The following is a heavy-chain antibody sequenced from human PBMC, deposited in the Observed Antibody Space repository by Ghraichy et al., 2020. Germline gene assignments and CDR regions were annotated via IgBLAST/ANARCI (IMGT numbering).Heavy chain of an antibody. J-gene: IGHJ4*02. D-gene: IGHD6-6*01. V-gene: IGHV2-5*01. CDR3: AHDSSSTFYFDY. CDR1: GFSLSTSGVG. Sequence: SGPTLVKPTQTLTLTCTFSGFSLSTSGVGVGWIRQPPGKALEWLALIYWNDDKRYSPSLKSRLTITKDTSKNQVVLTMTNMDPVDTATYYCAHDSSSTFYFDYWGQGTLVTVSS. CDR2: IYWNDDK.